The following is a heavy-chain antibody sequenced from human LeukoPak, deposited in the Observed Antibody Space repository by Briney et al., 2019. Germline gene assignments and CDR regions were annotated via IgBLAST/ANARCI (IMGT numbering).Heavy chain of an antibody. Sequence: SETLSLTCTVSGDSISSGDYYWSWIRQPAGKGLEWIGRISSSGSTNYNPSLKSRVTISVDTSKNQFSLKLSSVTAADTAIYYCARDTLEYSNSPDALDIWGQGTMVTVSS. D-gene: IGHD4-23*01. J-gene: IGHJ3*02. CDR2: ISSSGST. CDR3: ARDTLEYSNSPDALDI. V-gene: IGHV4-61*02. CDR1: GDSISSGDYY.